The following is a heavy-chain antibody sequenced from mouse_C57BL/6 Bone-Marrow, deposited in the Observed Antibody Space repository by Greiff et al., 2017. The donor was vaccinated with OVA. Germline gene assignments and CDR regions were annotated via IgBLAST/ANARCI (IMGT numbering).Heavy chain of an antibody. CDR2: ISSGGSYT. J-gene: IGHJ3*01. D-gene: IGHD1-1*01. CDR3: ARRGSSYVGWFAY. Sequence: DVQLVESGGDLVKPGGSLKLSCAASGFTFSSYGMSWVRQTPDKRLEWVATISSGGSYTYYPDSVKGRFTISRDNAKNTLYLQMSSLKSEDTAMYYCARRGSSYVGWFAYWGQGTLVTVSA. V-gene: IGHV5-6*01. CDR1: GFTFSSYG.